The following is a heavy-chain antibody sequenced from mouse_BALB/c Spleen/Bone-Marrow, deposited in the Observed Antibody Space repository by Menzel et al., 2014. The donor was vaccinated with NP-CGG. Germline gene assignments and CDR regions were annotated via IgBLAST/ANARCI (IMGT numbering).Heavy chain of an antibody. J-gene: IGHJ3*01. Sequence: VQLVESGAELVRPGASVTLSCKASGYTFTDYEMHWLKLTPVHGLEWIGAIDPETGGTAYNQKFKGRATLTTDKSSSTAYMELRSLTSEDSAVYYCTRLDSSGYGAYWGQGTLVTVSA. CDR1: GYTFTDYE. CDR3: TRLDSSGYGAY. V-gene: IGHV1-15*01. D-gene: IGHD3-2*01. CDR2: IDPETGGT.